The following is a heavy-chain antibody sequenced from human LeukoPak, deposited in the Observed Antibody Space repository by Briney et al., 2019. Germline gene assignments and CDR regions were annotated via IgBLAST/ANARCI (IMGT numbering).Heavy chain of an antibody. Sequence: SETLSLTCTVSGVSISSSNSYWGWIRQPPGKGLEWIGSIYYSGNTYYNASLKSQVSISIDTSKNQFSLRLTSVTAADTAVYYCVRVKDPGGYYYYYYMDVWGEGTTVTVSS. V-gene: IGHV4-39*01. CDR2: IYYSGNT. D-gene: IGHD3-10*01. J-gene: IGHJ6*03. CDR3: VRVKDPGGYYYYYYMDV. CDR1: GVSISSSNSY.